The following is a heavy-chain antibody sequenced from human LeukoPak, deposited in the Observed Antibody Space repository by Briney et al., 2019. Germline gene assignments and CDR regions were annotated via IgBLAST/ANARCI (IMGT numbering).Heavy chain of an antibody. CDR3: TLLRDDFWSGPSDY. J-gene: IGHJ4*02. CDR2: IRSKAYGGTT. D-gene: IGHD3-3*01. Sequence: GGSLRLSCTASGFTFGDYAMSWVRQAPGKGLEWVGFIRSKAYGGTTEYAASVKGRFTISRDDSKSIAYLQMNSLKTEDTAVYYCTLLRDDFWSGPSDYWGQGTLVTVSS. CDR1: GFTFGDYA. V-gene: IGHV3-49*04.